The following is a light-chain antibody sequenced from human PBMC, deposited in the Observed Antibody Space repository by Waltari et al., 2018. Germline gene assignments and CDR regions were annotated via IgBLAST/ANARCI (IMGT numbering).Light chain of an antibody. V-gene: IGKV3-20*01. Sequence: EIVLTQSPGTLSLSPGDRATLSCRASQSITSISLGWYQQKPGQAPRLLIFGASTRATGIPDRFSGSWSGTDFTLTINRLEPEDFAVYYCQQWDGSFLTFGGGTEVEL. J-gene: IGKJ4*01. CDR2: GAS. CDR3: QQWDGSFLT. CDR1: QSITSIS.